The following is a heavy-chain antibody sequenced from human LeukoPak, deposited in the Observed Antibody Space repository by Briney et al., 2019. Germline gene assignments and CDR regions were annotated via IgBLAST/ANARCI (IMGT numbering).Heavy chain of an antibody. CDR2: ISHSGST. CDR1: GGSVSGYY. J-gene: IGHJ3*02. CDR3: ARSANAFDI. V-gene: IGHV4-34*01. Sequence: SEALSLTCAVSGGSVSGYYWSWIRQPPGKGPEWIGKISHSGSTNYNPSLKSRVTISVDTSTNQFSLNLSSVTAADTAVYYCARSANAFDIWGQGTMVTVSS.